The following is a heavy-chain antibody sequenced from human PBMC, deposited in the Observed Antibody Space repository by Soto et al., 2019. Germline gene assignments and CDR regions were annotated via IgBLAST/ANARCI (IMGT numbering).Heavy chain of an antibody. CDR2: ITTHNGYT. V-gene: IGHV1-18*01. CDR3: TRAPSYGAFDI. CDR1: GYTFTNYG. Sequence: ASVKVSCKASGYTFTNYGISWVRQAPGQGLEWMGWITTHNGYTNYAQKVQGRVTMTTDTSTSTVYMELSSLRSEDTAVYYCTRAPSYGAFDIWGQGTMVTVSS. D-gene: IGHD4-17*01. J-gene: IGHJ3*02.